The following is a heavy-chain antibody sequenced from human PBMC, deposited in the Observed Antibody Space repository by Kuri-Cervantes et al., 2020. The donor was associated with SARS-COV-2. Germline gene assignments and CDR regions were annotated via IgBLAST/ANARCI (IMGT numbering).Heavy chain of an antibody. D-gene: IGHD3-10*01. CDR1: GYPISSGYY. CDR2: IYHSGST. CDR3: ARGPDYYGSGSYSPHFDY. J-gene: IGHJ4*02. V-gene: IGHV4-38-2*02. Sequence: SETLSLTCTVSGYPISSGYYWGWIRQPPGKGLEWIGSIYHSGSTYYNPSLKSRVTISVDTSKNQFSLKLSSVTAADTAVYYCARGPDYYGSGSYSPHFDYWGQGTLVTVSS.